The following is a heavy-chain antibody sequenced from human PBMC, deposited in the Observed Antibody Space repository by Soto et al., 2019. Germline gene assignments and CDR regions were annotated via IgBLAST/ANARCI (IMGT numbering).Heavy chain of an antibody. CDR2: ISAYNGNT. CDR1: GYTFTSYG. V-gene: IGHV1-18*04. CDR3: ARGLSGSYIAVDNWFAS. Sequence: ASVKVSCKASGYTFTSYGISWVRQAPGQGLEWMGWISAYNGNTNYAQKLQGRVTMTTDTSTSTAYMELRSLRSDDTAVYYCARGLSGSYIAVDNWFASWGQRTLVTGSS. J-gene: IGHJ5*01. D-gene: IGHD1-26*01.